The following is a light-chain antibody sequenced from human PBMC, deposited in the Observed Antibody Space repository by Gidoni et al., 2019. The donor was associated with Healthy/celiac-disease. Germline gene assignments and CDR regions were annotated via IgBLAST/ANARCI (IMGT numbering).Light chain of an antibody. J-gene: IGKJ5*01. Sequence: EIVLTQSPATLSLSPGERATLSCRASQRVSSYLAWYQQKPGQATRLLIYDASNRATGIPARFSGSGSGTDFTLTSSSLEPEDFAVYYCQQRSNWPPAITFXQXTRLEIK. CDR3: QQRSNWPPAIT. CDR2: DAS. V-gene: IGKV3-11*01. CDR1: QRVSSY.